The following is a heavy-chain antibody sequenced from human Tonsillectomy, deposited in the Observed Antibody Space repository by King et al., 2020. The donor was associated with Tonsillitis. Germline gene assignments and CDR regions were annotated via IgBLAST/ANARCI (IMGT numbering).Heavy chain of an antibody. D-gene: IGHD4-17*01. Sequence: VQLVESGGGLVKPGGSLRLSCAASRFTFSDYYMSWIRQAPGKGLEWVSHISYSGTTIYYADSVKGRFTISRDNTKNSLYLQMNSLGAEDTAVYYCARVDYGDSPSPVDYWGQGTLVTVSS. J-gene: IGHJ4*02. V-gene: IGHV3-11*01. CDR3: ARVDYGDSPSPVDY. CDR2: ISYSGTTI. CDR1: RFTFSDYY.